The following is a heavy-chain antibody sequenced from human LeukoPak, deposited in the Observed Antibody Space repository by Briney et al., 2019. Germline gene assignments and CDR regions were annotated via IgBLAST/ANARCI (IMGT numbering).Heavy chain of an antibody. CDR3: ARLAPESDYYDSSGYLDY. V-gene: IGHV1-69*05. CDR2: IIPIFGTA. J-gene: IGHJ4*01. Sequence: ASVKVSFKASGGTFISYAISWVRQAPGQGLEWMGGIIPIFGTANYAQKFPGRVTITTDESTSTAYMELSSLRSEDTAVYYCARLAPESDYYDSSGYLDYWGQEPWSPSPQ. CDR1: GGTFISYA. D-gene: IGHD3-22*01.